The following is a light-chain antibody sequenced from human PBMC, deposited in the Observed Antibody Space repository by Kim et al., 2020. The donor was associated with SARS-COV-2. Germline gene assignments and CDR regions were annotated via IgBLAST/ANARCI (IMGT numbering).Light chain of an antibody. CDR1: QSISST. CDR2: ASS. Sequence: EIVMTQSPATLSVSPGERATLSCRASQSISSTLAWYQQKPGQAPRLLIYASSTRSTGIPARFSGSGSGTEFTLTISSLQSEDFAVYYCQQYNNWPLAFGQGTKVDIK. CDR3: QQYNNWPLA. J-gene: IGKJ1*01. V-gene: IGKV3-15*01.